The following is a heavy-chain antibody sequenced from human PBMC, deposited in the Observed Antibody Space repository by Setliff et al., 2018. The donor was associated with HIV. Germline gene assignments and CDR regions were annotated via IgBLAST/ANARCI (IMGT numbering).Heavy chain of an antibody. V-gene: IGHV4-39*01. J-gene: IGHJ1*01. CDR2: IYHSGSA. CDR3: ASSRSLFGEEYFHH. D-gene: IGHD3-10*02. CDR1: GGSISGSSYY. Sequence: SETLSLTCNVSGGSISGSSYYWGWIRQPPGKGLEWIGSIYHSGSASHNPSLKSRITISVDTSKNQFSLKLRSATAADTAVYYCASSRSLFGEEYFHHWGQGTLVTVSS.